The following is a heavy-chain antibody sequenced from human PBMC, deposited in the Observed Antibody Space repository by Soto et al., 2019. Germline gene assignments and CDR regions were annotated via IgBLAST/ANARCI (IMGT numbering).Heavy chain of an antibody. CDR1: GFTFSSYA. J-gene: IGHJ5*02. CDR2: ISGSGGST. Sequence: GGSLRLSCAASGFTFSSYAMSWVRQAPGKGLEWVSAISGSGGSTYYADSVKGRFTISRDNSKNTLYLQMNSLRAEDTAVYYCAKGFFCSSTSCYRGGFDPWGQGTLVTVSS. CDR3: AKGFFCSSTSCYRGGFDP. V-gene: IGHV3-23*01. D-gene: IGHD2-2*01.